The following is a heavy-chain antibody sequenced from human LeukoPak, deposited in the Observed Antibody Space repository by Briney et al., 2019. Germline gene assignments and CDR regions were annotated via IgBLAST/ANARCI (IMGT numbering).Heavy chain of an antibody. CDR3: ARDRNSGSSLDI. CDR2: ISTYNGNT. CDR1: GYTFTTFG. D-gene: IGHD6-6*01. Sequence: ASVKVSCKASGYTFTTFGITWVRQAPGQGLEWMGWISTYNGNTNYAQNLQGRVTMTTDTSTSTAYMELSSLKSDDTAVYYCARDRNSGSSLDIWGQGTMLTVSS. J-gene: IGHJ3*02. V-gene: IGHV1-18*01.